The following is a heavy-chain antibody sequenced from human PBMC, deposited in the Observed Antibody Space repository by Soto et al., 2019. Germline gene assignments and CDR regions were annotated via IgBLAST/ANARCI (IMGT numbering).Heavy chain of an antibody. V-gene: IGHV3-21*01. D-gene: IGHD3-3*02. Sequence: PGGSLRLSCAASGFTFSSYSMNWVRQAPGKGLEWVSSISSSSSYIYYADSVKGRFTISRDNAKNSLYLQMNSLRAEDTAVYSCAREVSFAVDRMDVWGQGTTVTVSS. J-gene: IGHJ6*02. CDR2: ISSSSSYI. CDR3: AREVSFAVDRMDV. CDR1: GFTFSSYS.